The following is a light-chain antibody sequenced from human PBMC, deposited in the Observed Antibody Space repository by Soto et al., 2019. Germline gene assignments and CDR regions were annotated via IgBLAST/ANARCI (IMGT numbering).Light chain of an antibody. V-gene: IGLV2-14*01. Sequence: QSALTQPASVSGSPGQSITISCTGTSSDIGGYNYVSWYQQHPGKAPKLMIYEVTNRPSGVSNRFSGSKSGNTAYLTISGLQAEVEADYYCRSSTNTITVLFGGGTKLTVL. J-gene: IGLJ2*01. CDR3: RSSTNTITVL. CDR2: EVT. CDR1: SSDIGGYNY.